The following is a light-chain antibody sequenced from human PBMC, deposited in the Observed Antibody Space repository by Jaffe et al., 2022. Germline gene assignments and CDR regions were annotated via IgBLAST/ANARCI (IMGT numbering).Light chain of an antibody. J-gene: IGKJ2*01. CDR2: GAS. Sequence: EIVLTQSPGTLSLSPGERATLSCRASQSVSSNYLAWYQQKPGQAPRLLIYGASSRATGIPDRFRGSGSGTDFTLTISRLEPEDFAVYYCQQYGSSPRTFGQGTKLEI. CDR3: QQYGSSPRT. V-gene: IGKV3-20*01. CDR1: QSVSSNY.